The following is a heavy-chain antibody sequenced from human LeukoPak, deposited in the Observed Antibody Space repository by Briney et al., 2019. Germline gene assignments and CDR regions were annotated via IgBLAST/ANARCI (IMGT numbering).Heavy chain of an antibody. Sequence: SETLSLTCAVSGGSISSTDWWSWVRQPPGKGLEWIGQIYHGGSTNFNPSLKCRVTISVDKSKNQFSLKLNSVTAADTAVYYCARDGAATVSGYAFDIWGQGTMVTVSS. V-gene: IGHV4-4*02. CDR3: ARDGAATVSGYAFDI. CDR1: GGSISSTDW. J-gene: IGHJ3*02. CDR2: IYHGGST. D-gene: IGHD6-19*01.